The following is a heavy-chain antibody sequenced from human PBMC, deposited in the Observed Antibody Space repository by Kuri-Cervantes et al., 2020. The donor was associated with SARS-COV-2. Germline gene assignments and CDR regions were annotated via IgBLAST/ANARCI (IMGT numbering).Heavy chain of an antibody. Sequence: GESLKISCASTGFSFSSYSMHWVRQAPGQGLEWVAVISYDGSNKYYADSVKDRFTISRDNSKNTLYLHMNSLRAEDTAVYHCARHPNTIPQYHFDYWGQGTLVTVSS. CDR1: GFSFSSYS. CDR2: ISYDGSNK. CDR3: ARHPNTIPQYHFDY. D-gene: IGHD2-2*01. J-gene: IGHJ4*02. V-gene: IGHV3-30*14.